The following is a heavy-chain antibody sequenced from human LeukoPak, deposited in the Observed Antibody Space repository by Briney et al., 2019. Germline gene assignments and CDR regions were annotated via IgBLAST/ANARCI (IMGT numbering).Heavy chain of an antibody. CDR1: GFTFRSYW. V-gene: IGHV3-7*01. J-gene: IGHJ4*02. Sequence: GGSLRLSCAASGFTFRSYWMSWVRQAPGKGLEWVANIKQDGSEKYYVDSVKGRFTISRDNAKNSLYLQMNSLRAEDTAVYYCARYDYGDPLFDYWGQGTLVTVSS. CDR2: IKQDGSEK. D-gene: IGHD4-17*01. CDR3: ARYDYGDPLFDY.